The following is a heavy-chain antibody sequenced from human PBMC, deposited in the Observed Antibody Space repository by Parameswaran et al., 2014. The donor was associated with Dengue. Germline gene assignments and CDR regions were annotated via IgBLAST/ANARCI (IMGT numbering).Heavy chain of an antibody. V-gene: IGHV3-48*03. D-gene: IGHD6-13*01. Sequence: KWIRQPQGRAGWVSYISSSGSTIYYADSVKGRFTISRDNAKNSLYLQMNSLRAEDTAVYYCASPAPQQLVPHYYYYMDVWGKGTTVTVSS. J-gene: IGHJ6*03. CDR3: ASPAPQQLVPHYYYYMDV. CDR2: ISSSGSTI.